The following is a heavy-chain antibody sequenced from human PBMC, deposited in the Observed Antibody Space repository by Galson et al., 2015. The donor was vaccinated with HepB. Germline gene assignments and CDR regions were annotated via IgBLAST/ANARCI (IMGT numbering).Heavy chain of an antibody. D-gene: IGHD3-22*01. V-gene: IGHV1-18*01. CDR3: ASDLINYYDSSGEVAVDY. CDR2: ISAYNGNT. J-gene: IGHJ4*02. CDR1: GYTFTSYG. Sequence: QSGAEVKKPGESLKISCKASGYTFTSYGISWVRQAPGQGLEWMGWISAYNGNTNYAQKLQGRVTMTTDTSTSTAYMELRSLRSDDTAVYYCASDLINYYDSSGEVAVDYWGQGTLVTVSS.